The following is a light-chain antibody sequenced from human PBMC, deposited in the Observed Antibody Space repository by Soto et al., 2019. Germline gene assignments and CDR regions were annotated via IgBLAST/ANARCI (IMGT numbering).Light chain of an antibody. V-gene: IGKV3-15*01. J-gene: IGKJ1*01. CDR2: GAS. Sequence: IVMTQSPATLSMSPGERATLSCRSSQSLNRDLAWYQQKPGQSPRLLIFGASIRATGIPPGCSGSGSGTEFTLTIGSLQSEDCALYYCQQYNNWPGTFGQGTKVEI. CDR3: QQYNNWPGT. CDR1: QSLNRD.